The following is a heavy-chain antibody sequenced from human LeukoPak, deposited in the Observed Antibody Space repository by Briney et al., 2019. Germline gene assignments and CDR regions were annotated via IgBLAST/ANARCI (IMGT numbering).Heavy chain of an antibody. CDR2: IYSGGST. Sequence: GGSLRLSCAASGFTVSSNYMSWVRQAPGKGLEWVSVIYSGGSTYYADSVKGRFTISRDNSKNTLYLQMNSLRAEDTAVYYCARAFITMVRGVIKKPTDYWGQGTLVTVSS. CDR1: GFTVSSNY. V-gene: IGHV3-53*01. CDR3: ARAFITMVRGVIKKPTDY. J-gene: IGHJ4*02. D-gene: IGHD3-10*01.